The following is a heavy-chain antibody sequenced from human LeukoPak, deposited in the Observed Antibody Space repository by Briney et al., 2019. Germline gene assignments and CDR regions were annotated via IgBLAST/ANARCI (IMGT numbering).Heavy chain of an antibody. J-gene: IGHJ4*02. CDR3: ARDHTPACFDY. D-gene: IGHD2-15*01. CDR2: ISGSGGST. CDR1: GCTFSSYA. Sequence: PGGSLRLSCAASGCTFSSYAMCWVLQAPGKGLEWVSAISGSGGSTYYADSVKGRFTISRDNSKNTLYLQMNSLRAEDTAVYYCARDHTPACFDYWGQGTLVTVSS. V-gene: IGHV3-23*01.